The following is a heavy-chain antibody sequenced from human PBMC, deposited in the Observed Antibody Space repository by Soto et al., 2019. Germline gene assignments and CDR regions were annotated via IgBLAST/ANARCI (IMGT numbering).Heavy chain of an antibody. V-gene: IGHV3-11*06. CDR2: ISTSSTYT. CDR1: GFTFSDFY. Sequence: SLRLSCAASGFTFSDFYMSWIRQAPGKGLEWVSYISTSSTYTDFADSVKGRFTISRDNAKRSLFLQMNSLRAEDTALYYCVRSVGDSSGFYGSGCHDVWGQGTLVTVSS. CDR3: VRSVGDSSGFYGSGCHDV. D-gene: IGHD3-22*01. J-gene: IGHJ4*02.